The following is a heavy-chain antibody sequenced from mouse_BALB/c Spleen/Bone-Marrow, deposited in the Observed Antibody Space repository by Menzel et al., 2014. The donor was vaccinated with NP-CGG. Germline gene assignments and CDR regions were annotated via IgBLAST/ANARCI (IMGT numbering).Heavy chain of an antibody. D-gene: IGHD2-4*01. CDR2: ISSGGSYT. CDR3: ARQTYYDYDGYFDY. J-gene: IGHJ2*01. Sequence: EVKVEESGGDLVKPGGPLKLSCAASGFTFSSYGMSWVRQTPDKRLEWVATISSGGSYTYYPDSVKGRFTISRDNAKNSLYLQMSSLKAEDTAMYYCARQTYYDYDGYFDYWGQGTTLTVSS. CDR1: GFTFSSYG. V-gene: IGHV5-6*02.